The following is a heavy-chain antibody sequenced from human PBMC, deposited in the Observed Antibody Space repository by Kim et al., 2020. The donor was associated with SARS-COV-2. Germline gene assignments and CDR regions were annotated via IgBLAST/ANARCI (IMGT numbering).Heavy chain of an antibody. J-gene: IGHJ4*02. V-gene: IGHV4-61*01. CDR1: GGSVSSGSYY. CDR2: IYYSGST. CDR3: ARVADTAMAYFDY. Sequence: SETLSLTCTVSGGSVSSGSYYWSWIRQPPGKGLEWIGYIYYSGSTNYNPSLKSRVTISVDTSKNQFSLKLSSVTAADTAVYYCARVADTAMAYFDYWGQGTLVTVSS. D-gene: IGHD5-18*01.